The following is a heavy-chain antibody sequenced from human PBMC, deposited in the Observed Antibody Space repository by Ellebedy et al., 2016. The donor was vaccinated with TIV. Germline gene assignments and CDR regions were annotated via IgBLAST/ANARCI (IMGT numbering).Heavy chain of an antibody. V-gene: IGHV3-7*01. CDR1: GFSFRSYW. CDR3: ATDGSYGDYLSPAHAFEI. D-gene: IGHD4-17*01. J-gene: IGHJ3*02. Sequence: GGSLRLSCGASGFSFRSYWMTWVRQAPGKGLEWVANINQDGSDKYYVDSVKGRFTISRDNGKNSLYLQMSSLRVEDTAVYYCATDGSYGDYLSPAHAFEIWGQGTVVAVSS. CDR2: INQDGSDK.